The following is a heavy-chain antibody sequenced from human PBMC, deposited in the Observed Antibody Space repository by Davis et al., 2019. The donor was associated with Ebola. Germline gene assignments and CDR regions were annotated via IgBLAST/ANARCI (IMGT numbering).Heavy chain of an antibody. J-gene: IGHJ4*02. CDR2: INRKE. CDR1: GFTFSSYA. CDR3: AKEIGGSGWYSIDY. Sequence: GESLKISCAASGFTFSSYAMSWVRQAPGKGLEWVSAINRKEYYADSVKGRFTISRDSSKNTLSLQMDSLRVDDTAIYYCAKEIGGSGWYSIDYWGQGALVTVSS. D-gene: IGHD6-19*01. V-gene: IGHV3-23*01.